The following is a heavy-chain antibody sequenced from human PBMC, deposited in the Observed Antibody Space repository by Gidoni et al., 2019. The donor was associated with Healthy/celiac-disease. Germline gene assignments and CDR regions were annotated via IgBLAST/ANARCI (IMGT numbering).Heavy chain of an antibody. CDR2: ISYDGSNK. Sequence: QVQLVESGGGVVQPGRSLRLSCAASGFTFSSYAMHWVRQAPGKGLGWVAVISYDGSNKYYADSVKGRFTISRDNSKNTLYLQMNSLRAEDTAVYYCARDSEGVVVAATPSMDVWGQGTTVTVSS. CDR3: ARDSEGVVVAATPSMDV. D-gene: IGHD2-15*01. J-gene: IGHJ6*02. V-gene: IGHV3-30-3*01. CDR1: GFTFSSYA.